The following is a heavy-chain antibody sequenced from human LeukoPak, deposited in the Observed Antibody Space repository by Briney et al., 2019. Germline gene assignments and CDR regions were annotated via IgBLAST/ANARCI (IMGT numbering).Heavy chain of an antibody. Sequence: ASVKVSCKASGYTFTGYYMHWVRQAPGQGLEWMGWINPNSGGTNHAQKFQGRVTMTRDTSISTAYMELTRLRSDDTAVYYCATLGYCSGGSCYPFDYWGQGTLVTVSS. V-gene: IGHV1-2*02. CDR3: ATLGYCSGGSCYPFDY. CDR2: INPNSGGT. J-gene: IGHJ4*02. CDR1: GYTFTGYY. D-gene: IGHD2-15*01.